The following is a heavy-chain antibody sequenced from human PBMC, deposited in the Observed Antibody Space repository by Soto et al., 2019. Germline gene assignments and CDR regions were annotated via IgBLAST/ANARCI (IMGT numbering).Heavy chain of an antibody. D-gene: IGHD1-1*01. J-gene: IGHJ3*02. CDR2: IYYSGST. CDR1: GGSISSSSYY. Sequence: SETLSLTYTVSGGSISSSSYYWGWIRQPPGKGLEWIGSIYYSGSTYYNPSLKSRVTISVDTSKNQFSLKLSSVTAADTAVYYCARRPQPTHGAFDIWGQGTMVTVSS. CDR3: ARRPQPTHGAFDI. V-gene: IGHV4-39*01.